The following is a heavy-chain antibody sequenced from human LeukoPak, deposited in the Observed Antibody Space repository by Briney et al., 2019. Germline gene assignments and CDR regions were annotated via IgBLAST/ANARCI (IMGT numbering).Heavy chain of an antibody. Sequence: ASVKVSCKASGYTFTRFDINRGRGATRPGLKWLGWMNPNSGNTGYAQKFPARVTITKNSSISTTNMALSSPRSEDPTGHYCARRQFRRAESWHWFVLWSQGTVVTVSS. D-gene: IGHD5-24*01. V-gene: IGHV1-8*03. J-gene: IGHJ5*02. CDR2: MNPNSGNT. CDR1: GYTFTRFD. CDR3: ARRQFRRAESWHWFVL.